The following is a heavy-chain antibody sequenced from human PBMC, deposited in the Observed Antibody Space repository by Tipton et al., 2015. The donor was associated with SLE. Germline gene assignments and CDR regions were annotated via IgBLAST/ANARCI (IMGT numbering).Heavy chain of an antibody. CDR1: GGSISSGGYY. J-gene: IGHJ3*02. D-gene: IGHD2-21*01. CDR3: ARDCGGSDAFDI. Sequence: TLSLTCTVSGGSISSGGYYWSWIRQHPGKGLEWIGYIYYSGSTYYNPSLKSRVTISVDTSKNQFSLKLSSVTAADTAVYYCARDCGGSDAFDIWGQGTMVTVSS. V-gene: IGHV4-31*03. CDR2: IYYSGST.